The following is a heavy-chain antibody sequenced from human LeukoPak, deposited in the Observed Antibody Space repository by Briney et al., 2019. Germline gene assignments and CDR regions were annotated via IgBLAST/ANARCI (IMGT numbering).Heavy chain of an antibody. CDR2: IHYSGST. V-gene: IGHV4-39*01. CDR1: GGSVTSASHY. D-gene: IGHD4-23*01. CDR3: TRHHDYGDKIDY. J-gene: IGHJ4*02. Sequence: PSETLSLTCTVSGGSVTSASHYWAWIRQPPGKGLEWIGSIHYSGSTYYSPSLKSRLTISGDTSKSQLSLKLTFVTAADTAMYYCTRHHDYGDKIDYWGQGTLVTVSS.